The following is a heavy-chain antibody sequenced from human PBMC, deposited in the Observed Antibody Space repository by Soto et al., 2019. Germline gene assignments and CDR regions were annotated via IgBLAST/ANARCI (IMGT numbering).Heavy chain of an antibody. V-gene: IGHV4-59*08. CDR1: GGSISSNY. CDR2: IFYSGST. J-gene: IGHJ3*02. Sequence: SETLSLTCTVSGGSISSNYWSWFRQSPGKGLEWIGFIFYSGSTNYNPPLKSRVTISVDTSKNQFSLKLSSVTAADTAVYYCARRYGWAFDIWGQGTMVTVSS. CDR3: ARRYGWAFDI. D-gene: IGHD3-16*01.